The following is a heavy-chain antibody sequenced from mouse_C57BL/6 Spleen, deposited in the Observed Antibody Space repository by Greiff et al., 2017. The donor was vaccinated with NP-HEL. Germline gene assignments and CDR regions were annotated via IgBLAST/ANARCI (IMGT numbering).Heavy chain of an antibody. CDR3: TRGGNWDGFFDY. Sequence: VQLQESGAELVRPGASVTLSCKASGYTFTDYEMHWVKQTPVHGLEWIGAIDPETGGTAYNQKFKGKAILTADKSSSTAYMELRSLTSEDSAVYYCTRGGNWDGFFDYWGQGTTLTVSS. CDR1: GYTFTDYE. V-gene: IGHV1-15*01. J-gene: IGHJ2*01. D-gene: IGHD4-1*01. CDR2: IDPETGGT.